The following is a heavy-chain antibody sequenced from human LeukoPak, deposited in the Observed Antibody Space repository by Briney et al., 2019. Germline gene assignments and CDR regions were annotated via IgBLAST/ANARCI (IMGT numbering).Heavy chain of an antibody. Sequence: GASVKVSCKASGYTFTSYYMHWVRQAPGQGLEWMGITNPSGGSTSYAQKFQGRVTMTRDTSTSTVYMELSSLRSEDTAVYYCARSPEPTVTDDYWGQGTLVTVSS. CDR2: TNPSGGST. V-gene: IGHV1-46*01. J-gene: IGHJ4*02. CDR1: GYTFTSYY. CDR3: ARSPEPTVTDDY. D-gene: IGHD4-17*01.